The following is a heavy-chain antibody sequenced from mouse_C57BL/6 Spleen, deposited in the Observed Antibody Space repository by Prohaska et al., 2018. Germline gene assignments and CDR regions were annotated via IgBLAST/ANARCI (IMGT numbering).Heavy chain of an antibody. CDR2: ISLKSDNYAT. Sequence: EVKLEESGGGLVQPGGSMKISCVASGFTFSNYWMNWVRQSTEKGLEWVAKISLKSDNYATHYAEAVKGRFTISRDDSKSSVYLQMNNLRAEDTGIYYCTGPAAWFAYWGQGTLVTVSA. V-gene: IGHV6-3*01. CDR1: GFTFSNYW. CDR3: TGPAAWFAY. J-gene: IGHJ3*01.